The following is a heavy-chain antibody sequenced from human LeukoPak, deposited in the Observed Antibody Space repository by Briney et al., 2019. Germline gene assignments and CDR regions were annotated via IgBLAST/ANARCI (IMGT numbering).Heavy chain of an antibody. Sequence: IIPILETANYTQKLQDRVTVTADKSAVIVYMELSSLRPEDTAVYYCSRAALDGDYAWDQWGQGTLVTVSS. CDR2: IIPILETA. D-gene: IGHD4-17*01. J-gene: IGHJ4*02. CDR3: SRAALDGDYAWDQ. V-gene: IGHV1-69*08.